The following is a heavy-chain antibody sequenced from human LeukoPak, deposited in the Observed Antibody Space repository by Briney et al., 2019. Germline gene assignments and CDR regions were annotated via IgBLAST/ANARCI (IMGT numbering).Heavy chain of an antibody. Sequence: GGSLRLSCAASGFTFSSYGMSWVRQAPGKGLEWVSAISGSGGSTYYADSVKGRFTISRDNAKNALYLQMNSLRAEDTAVYYCAELGITMIGGVWGKGTTVTISS. V-gene: IGHV3-23*01. CDR2: ISGSGGST. J-gene: IGHJ6*04. CDR1: GFTFSSYG. CDR3: AELGITMIGGV. D-gene: IGHD3-10*02.